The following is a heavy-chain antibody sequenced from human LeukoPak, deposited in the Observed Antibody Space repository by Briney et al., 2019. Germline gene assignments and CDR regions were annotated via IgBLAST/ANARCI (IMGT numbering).Heavy chain of an antibody. CDR2: ISYDGSNK. Sequence: GGSLRLSCAASGFTFSSYGMHWVRQAPGKGLEWVAVISYDGSNKYYADSVKGRFTISRDNSKNTLYLQMNSLRAEDTAVYYCALIAAAGPSHYYYYGMDVWGQGTPVTVSS. CDR3: ALIAAAGPSHYYYYGMDV. J-gene: IGHJ6*02. CDR1: GFTFSSYG. D-gene: IGHD6-13*01. V-gene: IGHV3-30*03.